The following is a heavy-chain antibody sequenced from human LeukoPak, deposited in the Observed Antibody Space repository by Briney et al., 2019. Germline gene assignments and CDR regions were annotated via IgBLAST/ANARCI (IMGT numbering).Heavy chain of an antibody. Sequence: GGSLRLSCAASGFTVSSNYMSWVRQAPGKGLEWISYVATDNGVISYADSVKGRFTSSRDDATNSLFLQMNTLTAEDTAVYYCARDTSWSFDYWGQGSLVIVSA. V-gene: IGHV3-48*04. CDR2: VATDNGVI. CDR3: ARDTSWSFDY. CDR1: GFTVSSNY. J-gene: IGHJ4*02. D-gene: IGHD2-2*01.